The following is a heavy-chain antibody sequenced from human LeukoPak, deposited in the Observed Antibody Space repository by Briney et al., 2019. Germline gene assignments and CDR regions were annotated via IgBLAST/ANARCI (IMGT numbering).Heavy chain of an antibody. CDR3: ARDRPGAYCSSTSCYKADAFDI. D-gene: IGHD2-2*02. V-gene: IGHV4-30-4*08. Sequence: SETLTLTCTVSGGSISSGDYYWSWIRQPPGKGLEWIGYIYYSGSTYYNPSLKSRVTISVDTSKNQFSLKLSSVTAADTAVYYCARDRPGAYCSSTSCYKADAFDIWGQGTMVTVSS. CDR1: GGSISSGDYY. J-gene: IGHJ3*02. CDR2: IYYSGST.